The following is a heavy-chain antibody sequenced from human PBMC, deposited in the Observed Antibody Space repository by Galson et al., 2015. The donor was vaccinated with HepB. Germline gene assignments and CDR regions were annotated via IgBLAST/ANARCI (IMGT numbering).Heavy chain of an antibody. CDR3: ARVSDYGDYWADY. D-gene: IGHD4-17*01. CDR1: GFTFSSYS. V-gene: IGHV3-21*01. J-gene: IGHJ4*02. Sequence: SLRLSCAASGFTFSSYSMNWVRQAPGKGLEWVSSISSSSSYIYYADSVKGRFTISRDNAKNSLYLQMNSLRAEDTAVYYCARVSDYGDYWADYWGQGTLVTVSS. CDR2: ISSSSSYI.